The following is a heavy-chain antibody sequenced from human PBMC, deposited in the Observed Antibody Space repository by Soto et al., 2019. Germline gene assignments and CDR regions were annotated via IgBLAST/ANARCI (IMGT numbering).Heavy chain of an antibody. CDR3: TRDQWPNDGDYYYYGMDV. D-gene: IGHD6-19*01. CDR1: GFTFGDYA. V-gene: IGHV3-49*03. CDR2: IRSKAYGGTT. J-gene: IGHJ6*02. Sequence: GGSLRLSCTASGFTFGDYAMSWFRQAPGKGLEWVGFIRSKAYGGTTEYAASVKGRFTISRDDSKSIAYLQMNSLKTEDTAAYYCTRDQWPNDGDYYYYGMDVWGQGTTVTVSS.